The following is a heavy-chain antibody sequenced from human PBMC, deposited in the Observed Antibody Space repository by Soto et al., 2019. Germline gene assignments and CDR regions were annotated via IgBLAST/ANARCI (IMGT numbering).Heavy chain of an antibody. J-gene: IGHJ6*02. V-gene: IGHV1-46*01. CDR3: AGNVDTAMVTYKEYYYGMDV. CDR1: GYTFTSYY. Sequence: ASVKVSCKASGYTFTSYYMHWVRQAPGQGLEWMGIINPRGGSTSYAQKFQGRVTMTGDTSTGTVYMELGSLGSEDRAVYYCAGNVDTAMVTYKEYYYGMDVWGQGTTVTVSS. CDR2: INPRGGST. D-gene: IGHD5-18*01.